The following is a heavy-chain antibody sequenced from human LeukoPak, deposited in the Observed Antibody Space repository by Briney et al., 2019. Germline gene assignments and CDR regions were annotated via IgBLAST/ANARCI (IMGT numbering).Heavy chain of an antibody. CDR1: GFSSNTYA. CDR2: ISNTGGST. D-gene: IGHD2-15*01. J-gene: IGHJ1*01. CDR3: AQQVGYCSSGSCYFTY. V-gene: IGHV3-23*01. Sequence: GGSLRLSCAASGFSSNTYALSWVRQAPGKGLEWVSAISNTGGSTYYADSVKGRFTISRDKSKNTLSLQMNSLRAEDTAVYYCAQQVGYCSSGSCYFTYWGQGTLVTVSS.